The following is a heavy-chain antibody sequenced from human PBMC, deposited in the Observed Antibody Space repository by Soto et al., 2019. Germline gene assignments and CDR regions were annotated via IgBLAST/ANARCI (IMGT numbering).Heavy chain of an antibody. CDR1: GVSFNNNG. CDR3: ARVLYYGSGSYSPYGMDV. CDR2: VSPPFRTS. D-gene: IGHD3-10*01. J-gene: IGHJ6*02. Sequence: QVQLVQSGAEVKKPGSSVKVSCKTSGVSFNNNGIGWVRQAPGHGLEWMGGVSPPFRTSNYARNLQGRIWITADASTGTVNMELSSLTSEDTAQYYCARVLYYGSGSYSPYGMDVWGQGTTVTVSS. V-gene: IGHV1-69*01.